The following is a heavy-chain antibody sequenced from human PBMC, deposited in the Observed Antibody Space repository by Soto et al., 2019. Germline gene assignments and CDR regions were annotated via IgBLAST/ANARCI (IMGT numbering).Heavy chain of an antibody. J-gene: IGHJ6*02. D-gene: IGHD3-10*01. V-gene: IGHV3-33*01. CDR2: IWYDGSNK. Sequence: QVQLVESGGGVVQPGRSLRLSCAASGFTFSSYGMHWVRQAPGKGLEWVAVIWYDGSNKYYADSVRGRFTISRDNSKNTLYLKMNSLRAEDTAVYYCARDRFVEPYYGMDVWGQGTTVTVSS. CDR1: GFTFSSYG. CDR3: ARDRFVEPYYGMDV.